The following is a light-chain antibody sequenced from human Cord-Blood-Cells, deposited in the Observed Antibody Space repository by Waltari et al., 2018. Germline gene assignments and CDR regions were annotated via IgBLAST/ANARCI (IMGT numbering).Light chain of an antibody. CDR3: AAWDDSLNGVV. V-gene: IGLV1-44*01. J-gene: IGLJ2*01. CDR1: SCNIGRNK. Sequence: QSVLTQPPTASGTPGQRVTITGCGSSCNIGRNKVNWYQQRPGTAPKLLIDRNNQRPSGVPDRFSGSKSGTSASRAISGLQSEDEADYYCAAWDDSLNGVVFGGGTKLTVL. CDR2: RNN.